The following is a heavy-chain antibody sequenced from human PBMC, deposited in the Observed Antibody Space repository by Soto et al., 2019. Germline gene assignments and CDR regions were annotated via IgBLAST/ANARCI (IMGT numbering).Heavy chain of an antibody. D-gene: IGHD2-15*01. V-gene: IGHV1-8*01. CDR1: GYTFTSYD. J-gene: IGHJ4*02. Sequence: QVQLVQSGAEVKKPGASVKVSCKASGYTFTSYDINWVRQATGQGLEWMGWMNPNSGNTGYAQKLQGRVTMTRNTSISTAYMELSSLRSEDTAVYYCARVRGVRYCRGGRDDYWGQGTLVTVSS. CDR3: ARVRGVRYCRGGRDDY. CDR2: MNPNSGNT.